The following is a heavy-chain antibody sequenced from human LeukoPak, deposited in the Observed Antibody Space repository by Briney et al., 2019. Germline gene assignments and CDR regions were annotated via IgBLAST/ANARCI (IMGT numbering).Heavy chain of an antibody. Sequence: GGSPRLSCAASGFTFSSYGMHWVRQAPGKGLEWVAFIRYDGSNKYYADSVKGRFTISRDNSKNTLYLQMNSLRAEDTAVYYCAREYYDILTGYSGAFDIWGQGTMVTVSS. V-gene: IGHV3-30*02. CDR2: IRYDGSNK. CDR3: AREYYDILTGYSGAFDI. D-gene: IGHD3-9*01. CDR1: GFTFSSYG. J-gene: IGHJ3*02.